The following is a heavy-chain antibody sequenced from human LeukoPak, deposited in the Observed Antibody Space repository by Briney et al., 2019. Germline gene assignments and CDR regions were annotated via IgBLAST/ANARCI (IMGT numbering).Heavy chain of an antibody. J-gene: IGHJ5*02. CDR3: ARATSLKNCFDP. D-gene: IGHD2-15*01. Sequence: SETLSRTCTVSGGSISSFYWSWIRQPAGKGLEWIGRIYTSGSTNYNPSLESRVTMSVDTSKNQFSLKLSSVTAADTAVYYCARATSLKNCFDPWGQGTLVTVSS. CDR2: IYTSGST. V-gene: IGHV4-4*07. CDR1: GGSISSFY.